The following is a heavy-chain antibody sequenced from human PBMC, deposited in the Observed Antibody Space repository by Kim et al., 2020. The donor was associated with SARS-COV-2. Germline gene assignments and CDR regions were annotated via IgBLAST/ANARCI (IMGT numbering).Heavy chain of an antibody. V-gene: IGHV3-23*01. CDR1: GFTFSSYA. Sequence: GGSLRLSCAASGFTFSSYAMSWVRQAPGKGLEWVSAISGSGGSTYYADSVKGRFTISRDNSKNTLYLQMNSLRAEDTAIYYCAKDYGSGSYFDYWGQGTLVTVSS. D-gene: IGHD3-10*01. CDR2: ISGSGGST. J-gene: IGHJ4*02. CDR3: AKDYGSGSYFDY.